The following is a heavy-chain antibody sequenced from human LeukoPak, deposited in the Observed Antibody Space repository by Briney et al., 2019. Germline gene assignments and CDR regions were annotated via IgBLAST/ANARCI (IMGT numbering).Heavy chain of an antibody. CDR3: ARVGGTNYYYYGMDV. CDR1: GGSISSYY. J-gene: IGHJ6*02. CDR2: IYDSGST. D-gene: IGHD1-1*01. Sequence: SETLSLTCTVSGGSISSYYWSWIRQPPGKGLEWIGYIYDSGSTNYNPSLKSRVTISVDTSKNQFSLKLSSVTAADTAVYYCARVGGTNYYYYGMDVWGRGTTVTVSS. V-gene: IGHV4-59*01.